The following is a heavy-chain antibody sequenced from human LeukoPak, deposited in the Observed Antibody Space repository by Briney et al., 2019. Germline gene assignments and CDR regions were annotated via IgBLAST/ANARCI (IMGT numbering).Heavy chain of an antibody. Sequence: SQTLSLTCAISGDSVSSNCAAWNWIRQSPSRGLEWLGRTYYRSKWFYDYSVSVKSRTTINPDTSKNKFSLKLSSVTAADTAVYYCARHVYCSSSSCSLDYWGQGILVTVSS. CDR2: TYYRSKWFY. CDR1: GDSVSSNCAA. CDR3: ARHVYCSSSSCSLDY. D-gene: IGHD2-2*01. J-gene: IGHJ4*02. V-gene: IGHV6-1*01.